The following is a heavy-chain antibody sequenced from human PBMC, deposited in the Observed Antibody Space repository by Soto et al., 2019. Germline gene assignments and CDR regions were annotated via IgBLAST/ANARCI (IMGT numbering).Heavy chain of an antibody. D-gene: IGHD6-13*01. CDR3: ARAITFTRSSSSGPYFDY. CDR2: ISSNGGST. J-gene: IGHJ4*02. Sequence: GGSLRLSCAASGFTFSNYAMHWVRQAPGKGLEYVSAISSNGGSTYYANSVKGRFTISRDNSKNTVYLQMGSLRAEDMAVYYCARAITFTRSSSSGPYFDYLGQGA. V-gene: IGHV3-64*01. CDR1: GFTFSNYA.